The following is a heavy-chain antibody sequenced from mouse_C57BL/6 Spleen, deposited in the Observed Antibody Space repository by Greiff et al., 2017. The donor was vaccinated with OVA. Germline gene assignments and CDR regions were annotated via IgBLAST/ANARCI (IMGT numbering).Heavy chain of an antibody. CDR2: IDPSDSYT. CDR3: AHMDY. J-gene: IGHJ4*01. Sequence: QVQLQQPGAELVKPGASVKLSCKASGYTFTSYWMQWVKQRPGQGLEWIGEIDPSDSYTNYNQKFKDKATLTVDTSSSTAYMQLSSLTSEDSAVYYCAHMDYWGQGTSVTVSS. CDR1: GYTFTSYW. V-gene: IGHV1-50*01.